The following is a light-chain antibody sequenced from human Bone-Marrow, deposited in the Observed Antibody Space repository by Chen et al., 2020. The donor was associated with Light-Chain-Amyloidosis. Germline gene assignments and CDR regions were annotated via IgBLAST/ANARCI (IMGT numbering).Light chain of an antibody. J-gene: IGLJ3*02. CDR1: SSIIGKNY. CDR3: GAWDISLSGRV. CDR2: DSN. V-gene: IGLV1-51*01. Sequence: QSALTQPPSLSAAPGQNVTISSSGSSSIIGKNYVSWYQQLPGTAPKLLIYDSNKRPSGIPDRFSGTQSRTSAALGITGLQTGDEADYYCGAWDISLSGRVFGGGTRLTVL.